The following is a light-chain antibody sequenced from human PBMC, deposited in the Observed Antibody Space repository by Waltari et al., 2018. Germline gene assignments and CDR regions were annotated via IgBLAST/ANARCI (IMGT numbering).Light chain of an antibody. J-gene: IGKJ4*01. Sequence: EIVLTQSPATLSLSPGERATLSCRASQSVSSSYLAWYQQKPGRAPRLLIYDASSRATGIPDMLSGSGSGTDFTLNISRLEPEDFAVYYCQQYGSSVGGGTKVEIK. CDR2: DAS. V-gene: IGKV3D-20*01. CDR3: QQYGSS. CDR1: QSVSSSY.